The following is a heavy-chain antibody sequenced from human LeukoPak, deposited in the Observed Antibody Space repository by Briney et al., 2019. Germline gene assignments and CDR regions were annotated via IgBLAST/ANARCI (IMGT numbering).Heavy chain of an antibody. J-gene: IGHJ4*02. Sequence: GGSLRLSCAASGFTFSSYAMSWVRQAPGKGLEWVSAISGSGGSTYYADSVKGRFTISRDNSKNTLYLQMNSLRAEDTAVYYCAKGSVSRYFDWLLVFDYWGQGTLVTVSS. CDR2: ISGSGGST. V-gene: IGHV3-23*01. D-gene: IGHD3-9*01. CDR1: GFTFSSYA. CDR3: AKGSVSRYFDWLLVFDY.